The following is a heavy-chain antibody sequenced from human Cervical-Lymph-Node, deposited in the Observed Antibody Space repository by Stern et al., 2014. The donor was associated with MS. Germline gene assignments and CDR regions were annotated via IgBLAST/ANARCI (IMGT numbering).Heavy chain of an antibody. J-gene: IGHJ3*02. Sequence: VQLVESGAEVKKPGASVKVSCKASGYTFTSYGISWVLQAPGQGLEWMGWISAYNGNTNYAQKLQGRVTMTTDTSTSTAYMELRSLRSDDTAVYYCARVDSSGYYKDAFDIWGQGTMVTVSS. V-gene: IGHV1-18*01. CDR3: ARVDSSGYYKDAFDI. CDR1: GYTFTSYG. CDR2: ISAYNGNT. D-gene: IGHD3-22*01.